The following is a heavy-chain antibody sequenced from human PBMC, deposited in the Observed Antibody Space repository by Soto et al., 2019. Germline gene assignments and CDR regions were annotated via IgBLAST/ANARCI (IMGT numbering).Heavy chain of an antibody. D-gene: IGHD3-3*01. J-gene: IGHJ4*02. Sequence: PSETLSLTCTVSGGSISSSSYYWGWIRQPPGKGLEWIGSIYYSGSTYYNPSLNSRVTISVDTSKNQFSLKLSSVTAADTAVYYFARLRITIFGVDYWGQGTLVTVSS. CDR2: IYYSGST. V-gene: IGHV4-39*01. CDR3: ARLRITIFGVDY. CDR1: GGSISSSSYY.